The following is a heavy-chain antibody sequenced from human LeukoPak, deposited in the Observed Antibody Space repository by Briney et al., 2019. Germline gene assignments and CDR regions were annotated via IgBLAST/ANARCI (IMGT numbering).Heavy chain of an antibody. Sequence: GGSLRLSCAASGFTFSSYSMNWVRQAPGKGLEWVSSISSSSSYIYYADSVKGRFTISRDNAKNSLYLQMNSLRAEDTALYYCAKDPSGSGPNWFDPWGQGTLVTVSS. V-gene: IGHV3-21*04. J-gene: IGHJ5*02. CDR2: ISSSSSYI. D-gene: IGHD6-19*01. CDR3: AKDPSGSGPNWFDP. CDR1: GFTFSSYS.